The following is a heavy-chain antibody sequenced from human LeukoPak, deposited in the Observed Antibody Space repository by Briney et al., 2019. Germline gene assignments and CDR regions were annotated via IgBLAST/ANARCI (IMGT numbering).Heavy chain of an antibody. CDR3: ARGRGTSGSNRDFYYYYYMDV. CDR2: MNAGNGNT. V-gene: IGHV1-3*01. D-gene: IGHD2-15*01. J-gene: IGHJ6*03. CDR1: GYIFTDYA. Sequence: ASVKVSCKASGYIFTDYAIHWLRQAPGQRPGWMGWMNAGNGNTKYSQKFQGRITLIRATSAATAYMELSSLRHDDLAVYYCARGRGTSGSNRDFYYYYYMDVWGKGTTVTVSS.